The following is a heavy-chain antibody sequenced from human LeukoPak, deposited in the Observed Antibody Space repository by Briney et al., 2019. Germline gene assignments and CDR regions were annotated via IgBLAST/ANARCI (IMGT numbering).Heavy chain of an antibody. CDR2: MSPNSGNT. V-gene: IGHV1-8*01. D-gene: IGHD3-10*01. CDR3: ARVAPFGEWYYYMDV. Sequence: ASVKVSCKASGYTFTSYDINWVRQATGQGLEWMGWMSPNSGNTGYAQKFQGRVTMTRNTSISTAYMELSSLRSEDTAVYYCARVAPFGEWYYYMDVWGKGTTVTVSS. CDR1: GYTFTSYD. J-gene: IGHJ6*03.